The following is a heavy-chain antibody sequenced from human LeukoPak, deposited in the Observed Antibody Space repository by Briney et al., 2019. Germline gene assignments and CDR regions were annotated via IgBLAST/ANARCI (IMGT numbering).Heavy chain of an antibody. CDR1: GYTFTGYY. D-gene: IGHD1-1*01. V-gene: IGHV1/OR15-1*04. CDR2: INPNSGGT. CDR3: ARRGDWNGANNWFDP. Sequence: ASVKVSCKASGYTFTGYYMHWVRQAPGQELGWMGRINPNSGGTNYAQKFQGRVTITADESTSTAYMELSSLRSEDTAVYYCARRGDWNGANNWFDPWGQGTLVTVSS. J-gene: IGHJ5*02.